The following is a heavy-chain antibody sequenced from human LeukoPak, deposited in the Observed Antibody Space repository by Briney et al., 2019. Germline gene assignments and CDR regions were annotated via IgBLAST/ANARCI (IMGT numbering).Heavy chain of an antibody. V-gene: IGHV3-23*01. D-gene: IGHD2-2*01. CDR3: AREVYQLLPPFDY. CDR2: ISSSGGST. J-gene: IGHJ4*02. Sequence: PGGSLRLPCAASGFIFSSYAMSWVRQAQGKGLEWVSAISSSGGSTYYADSVTGRFTIPRDNSTNPLYLQMNSLRAEETAVYYRAREVYQLLPPFDYWGQGTLVTVSS. CDR1: GFIFSSYA.